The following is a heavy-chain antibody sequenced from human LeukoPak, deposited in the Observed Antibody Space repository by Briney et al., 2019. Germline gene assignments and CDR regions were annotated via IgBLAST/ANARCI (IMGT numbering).Heavy chain of an antibody. J-gene: IGHJ6*02. CDR2: ISGKTGST. V-gene: IGHV3-23*01. CDR3: ARYDSSDYYYYSMDV. Sequence: GGSLRLSCAASGFAFKDSAMSWVRQAPGKGLEWVSAISGKTGSTYYADSVKGRFTISRDNSKNTLYLQINSLRAEDTAVYYCARYDSSDYYYYSMDVWGQGTTVTVSS. CDR1: GFAFKDSA. D-gene: IGHD5-18*01.